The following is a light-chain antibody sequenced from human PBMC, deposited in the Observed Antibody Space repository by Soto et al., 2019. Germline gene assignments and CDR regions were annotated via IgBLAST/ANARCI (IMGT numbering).Light chain of an antibody. J-gene: IGKJ2*02. CDR1: QSIISY. CDR2: AVS. V-gene: IGKV1-39*01. Sequence: DIQMTQSPSSLSASVGDRVTITCRASQSIISYLNWYQQKPGKAPNLLIYAVSNLRSGVTSRFSGAGSATGFTLTISSLQPEEFATYYCQQSYSTPWTFGRGTKVEIK. CDR3: QQSYSTPWT.